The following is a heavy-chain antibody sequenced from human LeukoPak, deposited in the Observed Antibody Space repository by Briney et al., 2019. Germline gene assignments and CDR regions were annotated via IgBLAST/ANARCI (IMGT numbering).Heavy chain of an antibody. Sequence: GGSLRLSCAASGFTFSNYAMNWVRQAPGKGLEWASGVSGGGSSTYYADSVKGRFTISRDNSKNMLYLQMNSLRAEDTAVYYCAKDLYTSRYACCFDYWGQGTLVTVSS. J-gene: IGHJ4*02. CDR3: AKDLYTSRYACCFDY. CDR2: VSGGGSST. D-gene: IGHD6-13*01. V-gene: IGHV3-23*01. CDR1: GFTFSNYA.